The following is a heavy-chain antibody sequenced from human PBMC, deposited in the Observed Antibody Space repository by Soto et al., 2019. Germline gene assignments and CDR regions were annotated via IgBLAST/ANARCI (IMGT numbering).Heavy chain of an antibody. D-gene: IGHD4-17*01. V-gene: IGHV4-31*03. Sequence: QVQLQESGPGLVKPSQTLSLTCTVSGGSIRTGGYYWTWIRQHPGKGLEWIGYIYYSGSTYYNPSLKSRVTVSIATSKKKCALKLSSVTDADTALYNCARDLSVTLFDNWGQGTLVTVSS. J-gene: IGHJ4*02. CDR2: IYYSGST. CDR3: ARDLSVTLFDN. CDR1: GGSIRTGGYY.